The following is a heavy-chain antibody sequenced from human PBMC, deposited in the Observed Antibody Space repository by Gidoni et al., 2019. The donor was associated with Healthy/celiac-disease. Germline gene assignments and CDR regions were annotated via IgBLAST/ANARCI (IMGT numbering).Heavy chain of an antibody. D-gene: IGHD4-17*01. CDR1: GGSFSGYY. J-gene: IGHJ4*02. Sequence: QVQLQQWGAGLLKPSETLSPTCAVYGGSFSGYYWSWIRQPPGKGLEWIGEINHSGSTNYNPSLKSRVTISVDTSKNQFSLKLSSVTAADTAVYYCARGRRDYVLAYWGQGTLVTVSS. CDR3: ARGRRDYVLAY. V-gene: IGHV4-34*01. CDR2: INHSGST.